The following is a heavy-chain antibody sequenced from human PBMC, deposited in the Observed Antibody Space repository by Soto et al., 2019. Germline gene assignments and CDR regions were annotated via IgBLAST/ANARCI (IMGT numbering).Heavy chain of an antibody. CDR2: ISYDGSNK. CDR3: ESAGRGWYEGRFDY. V-gene: IGHV3-30-3*01. Sequence: QVQLVESGGGVVQPGRSLRLSCAASGFTFSSYAMHWVRQAPGKGLEWVAVISYDGSNKYYADSVKGRFTISRDNSKNTQYLHMNSLRAEDTAVYYCESAGRGWYEGRFDYWGQGTLVTVSS. CDR1: GFTFSSYA. J-gene: IGHJ4*02. D-gene: IGHD6-19*01.